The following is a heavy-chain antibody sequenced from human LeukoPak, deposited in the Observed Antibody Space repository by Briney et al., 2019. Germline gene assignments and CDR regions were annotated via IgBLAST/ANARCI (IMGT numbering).Heavy chain of an antibody. CDR1: GYTLSELS. V-gene: IGHV1-24*01. D-gene: IGHD3-10*01. CDR2: FDPEDGKT. CDR3: ATVKYYYGNSRDHDD. Sequence: GASVKVSCKVSGYTLSELSMHWVRQAPGKGLEWMGGFDPEDGKTIYAQKFQGRVTMTEDTSTVPACMELSSLRSDDTAYYCWATVKYYYGNSRDHDDWGQGTLVTVSS. J-gene: IGHJ4*02.